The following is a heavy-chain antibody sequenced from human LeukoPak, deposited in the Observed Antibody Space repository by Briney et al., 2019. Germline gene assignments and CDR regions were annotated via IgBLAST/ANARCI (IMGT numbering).Heavy chain of an antibody. CDR3: APFRRAVAGQDY. D-gene: IGHD6-19*01. CDR2: ISGSGGST. CDR1: GFTFSSYA. J-gene: IGHJ4*02. V-gene: IGHV3-23*01. Sequence: PGGSLRLSCAVSGFTFSSYAMSWVRQAPGKGLEWVSAISGSGGSTYYADSVKGRFTISRDNSKNTLYLQMNSLRAEDTAVYYCAPFRRAVAGQDYWGQGTLVTVSS.